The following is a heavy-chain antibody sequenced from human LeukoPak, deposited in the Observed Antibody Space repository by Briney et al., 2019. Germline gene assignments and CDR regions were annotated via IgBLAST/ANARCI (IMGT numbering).Heavy chain of an antibody. CDR2: IYHSGSI. J-gene: IGHJ4*02. Sequence: SETLSLTCAVSGGSISSSNWWSWVRQPPGKGLEWIGEIYHSGSINYNPSLKSRVTMSVDTFKGQFSLKVSSVTAADTAVYFCARRYSSGYYYFDYWGQGTLVIASS. CDR1: GGSISSSNW. V-gene: IGHV4-4*02. CDR3: ARRYSSGYYYFDY. D-gene: IGHD6-19*01.